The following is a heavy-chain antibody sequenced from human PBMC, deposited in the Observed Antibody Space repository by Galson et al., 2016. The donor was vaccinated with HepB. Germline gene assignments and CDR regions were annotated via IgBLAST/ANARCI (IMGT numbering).Heavy chain of an antibody. CDR3: ARGGSSGSMRD. CDR1: GRSFSGYY. D-gene: IGHD3-22*01. J-gene: IGHJ4*02. Sequence: SETLSLTCGVYGRSFSGYYWSWIRQPPGKGLEWLGEINHSGSTNYKSSLKSRVTISVDTSKNQFSLKLSSGTAADTAVYYCARGGSSGSMRDWGQGILVTVAS. V-gene: IGHV4-34*01. CDR2: INHSGST.